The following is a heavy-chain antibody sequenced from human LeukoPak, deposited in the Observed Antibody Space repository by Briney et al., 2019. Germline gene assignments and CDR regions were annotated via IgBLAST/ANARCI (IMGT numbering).Heavy chain of an antibody. CDR1: GYTFTSYD. Sequence: ASVKVSCKASGYTFTSYDINWVRQATGQGLEWMGWMNPNSGNTGYAQKFQGRVTMTRNTSISTAYMELSSLRSEDTAVYYCARGPSGPKNYYGSGRKRGWFDPWGQGTLVTVSS. J-gene: IGHJ5*02. CDR2: MNPNSGNT. V-gene: IGHV1-8*01. CDR3: ARGPSGPKNYYGSGRKRGWFDP. D-gene: IGHD3-10*01.